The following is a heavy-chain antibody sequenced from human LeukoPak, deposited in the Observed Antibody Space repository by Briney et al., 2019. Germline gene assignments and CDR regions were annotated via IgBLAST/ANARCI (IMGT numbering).Heavy chain of an antibody. J-gene: IGHJ4*02. V-gene: IGHV3-7*01. CDR1: GFSFSSNW. CDR3: ARDASGSYYDY. Sequence: GGSLRLSCEVSGFSFSSNWMTWVRQAPGKGLEWVANINQDGSERYYVDSIKGRFTISRDNAKNSLFLQMDSLRAEDTAMYYCARDASGSYYDYWGLGTLVTVSS. CDR2: INQDGSER. D-gene: IGHD1-26*01.